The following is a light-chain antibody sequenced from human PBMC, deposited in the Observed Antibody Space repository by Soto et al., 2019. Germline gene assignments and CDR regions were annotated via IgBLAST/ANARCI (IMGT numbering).Light chain of an antibody. V-gene: IGKV3D-20*02. CDR3: QRRGIMPTLT. CDR2: GAS. J-gene: IGKJ4*01. CDR1: QTVSNNY. Sequence: EIVFTQSPGTLSLSPGEKATLSCRASQTVSNNYLAWYQQKPGQAPRLLIYGASNRANGIPDRFSGGGSGTDLILTISSLEPEDFAIYAGQRRGIMPTLTCSGGTKVDIK.